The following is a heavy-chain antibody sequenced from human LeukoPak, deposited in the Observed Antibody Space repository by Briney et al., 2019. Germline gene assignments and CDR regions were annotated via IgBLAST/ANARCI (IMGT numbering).Heavy chain of an antibody. J-gene: IGHJ4*02. Sequence: PGGSLRLSCAASGFTFSIYSMNWVRQTPGKGLEWVSYISTSSSTIYYADSVKGRFTISRDNVKNSLYLQMNSLRDEDTVVYYCAREPLDYWGQGTLVTVSS. CDR1: GFTFSIYS. CDR2: ISTSSSTI. V-gene: IGHV3-48*02. CDR3: AREPLDY.